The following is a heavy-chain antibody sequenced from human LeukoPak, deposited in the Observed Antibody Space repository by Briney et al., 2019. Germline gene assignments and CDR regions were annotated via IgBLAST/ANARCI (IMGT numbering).Heavy chain of an antibody. Sequence: SGGSLRLSCAASGFTFSSYAMSWVRQAPGKGLEWVSAISGSGGSTYYADSVKGRFTVSRDNSKNTLYLQMDSLRAEDTAVYYCAKDRCGGDCYWFDPWGQGTLVTVSS. D-gene: IGHD2-21*02. V-gene: IGHV3-23*01. CDR1: GFTFSSYA. CDR3: AKDRCGGDCYWFDP. J-gene: IGHJ5*02. CDR2: ISGSGGST.